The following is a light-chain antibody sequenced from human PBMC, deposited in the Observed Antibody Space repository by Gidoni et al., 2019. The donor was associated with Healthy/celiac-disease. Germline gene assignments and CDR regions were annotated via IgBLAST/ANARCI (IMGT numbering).Light chain of an antibody. CDR2: AAS. CDR3: HHSYSTPT. V-gene: IGKV1-39*01. CDR1: QSISSY. Sequence: DIQMTQSPSSLSASVGDRVTITCRASQSISSYLNWYQQKPGKAPKLLIYAASSLQSGVPSRFSGSGSGTDFTLTISSLQPEDFATYYCHHSYSTPTFGQGTRLEIK. J-gene: IGKJ5*01.